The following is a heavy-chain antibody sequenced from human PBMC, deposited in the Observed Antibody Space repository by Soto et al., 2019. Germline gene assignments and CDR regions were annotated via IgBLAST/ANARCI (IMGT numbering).Heavy chain of an antibody. V-gene: IGHV1-18*01. D-gene: IGHD6-6*01. CDR3: ARDLYEASIAARSLLGSYYYGMDV. J-gene: IGHJ6*02. CDR1: GYTFTSYG. Sequence: ASVKVSCKASGYTFTSYGISWVRQAPGQGLEWMGWISAYNGNTNYAQKLQGRVTMTTDTSTSTAYMELRSLRSDDTAVYYCARDLYEASIAARSLLGSYYYGMDVWGQGTTVTVSS. CDR2: ISAYNGNT.